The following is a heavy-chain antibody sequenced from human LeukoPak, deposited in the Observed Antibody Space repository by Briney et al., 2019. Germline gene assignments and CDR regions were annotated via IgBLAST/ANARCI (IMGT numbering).Heavy chain of an antibody. CDR3: ARDRITMIGGDCFDY. CDR2: IYYSGST. D-gene: IGHD3-22*01. V-gene: IGHV4-39*07. CDR1: GGSISSSSYY. J-gene: IGHJ4*02. Sequence: PSETLSLTCTVSGGSISSSSYYWGWIRQPPGKGLEWIGSIYYSGSTYYNPSLKSRVTISVDTSKNQFSLKLSSVTAADTVVYYCARDRITMIGGDCFDYWGQGTLVTVSS.